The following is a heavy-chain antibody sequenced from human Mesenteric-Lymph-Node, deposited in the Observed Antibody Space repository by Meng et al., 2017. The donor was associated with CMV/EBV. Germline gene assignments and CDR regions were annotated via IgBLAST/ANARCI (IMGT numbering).Heavy chain of an antibody. CDR3: ARDLDTAMDY. D-gene: IGHD5-18*01. V-gene: IGHV3-20*04. Sequence: GESLKISCAASGFTFDDYGMSWVRQAPGKGLEWVSGINWNGGSTGYADSVKGRFTISRDNAKNSLYLQMNSLRAEDTALYYCARDLDTAMDYWGQGTLVTVSS. CDR2: INWNGGST. J-gene: IGHJ4*02. CDR1: GFTFDDYG.